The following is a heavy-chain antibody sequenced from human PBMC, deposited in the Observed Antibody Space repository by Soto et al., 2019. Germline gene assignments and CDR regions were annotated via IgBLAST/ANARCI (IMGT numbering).Heavy chain of an antibody. D-gene: IGHD2-2*01. CDR2: IYSGGST. V-gene: IGHV3-53*01. CDR1: GFTFSSYA. CDR3: ARGPHVGISTS. J-gene: IGHJ4*02. Sequence: GGSLRLSCAASGFTFSSYAMHWVRQIPGKGLEWLSVIYSGGSTYYAESVKGRFTISRDNSKNTLNLQMNALRVEDTAVYYCARGPHVGISTSWGQGTLVTVSS.